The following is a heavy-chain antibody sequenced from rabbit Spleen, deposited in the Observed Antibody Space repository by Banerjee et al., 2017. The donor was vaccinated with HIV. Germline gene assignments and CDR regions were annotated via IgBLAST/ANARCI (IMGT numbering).Heavy chain of an antibody. Sequence: QGQLVESGGGLVQPEGSLTLTCTASGFTLSTYWICWVRQASGKGLEWIGCFYGGDTAINDYATWAEGRLTISKTSSTTVTLQMTGLTAADTATYLCARCNDGGGYYLNLWGPGTLVTVS. CDR2: FYGGDTAIN. CDR3: ARCNDGGGYYLNL. V-gene: IGHV1S45*01. D-gene: IGHD1-1*01. CDR1: GFTLSTYW. J-gene: IGHJ4*01.